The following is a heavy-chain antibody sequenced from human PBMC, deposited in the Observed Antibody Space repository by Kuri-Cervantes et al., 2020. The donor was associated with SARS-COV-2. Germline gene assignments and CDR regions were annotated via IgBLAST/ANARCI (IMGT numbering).Heavy chain of an antibody. J-gene: IGHJ3*02. D-gene: IGHD3-3*01. Sequence: SVKVSCKASGGTLSSYAISWVRQAPGQGLEWMGGIIPIFGTANYAQKFQGRVTITTDESTSTAYMELSSLRSEDTAVYYCARSSGVVTGDAFDIWGQGTMVTVSS. CDR1: GGTLSSYA. V-gene: IGHV1-69*05. CDR2: IIPIFGTA. CDR3: ARSSGVVTGDAFDI.